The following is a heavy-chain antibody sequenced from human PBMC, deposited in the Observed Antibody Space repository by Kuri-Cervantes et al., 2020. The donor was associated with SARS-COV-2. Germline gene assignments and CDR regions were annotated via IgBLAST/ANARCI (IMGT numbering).Heavy chain of an antibody. CDR1: GFTFSSYW. V-gene: IGHV3-7*02. J-gene: IGHJ6*02. D-gene: IGHD3/OR15-3a*01. Sequence: GGSLRLSCAVSGFTFSSYWMSWARQAPGKGLEWVADIKHDGGEEYCVDSVKGRFTISRDNAKNSLYLQMHSLRAEDTALYYSATLDCMDVWGQGTTVTVSS. CDR3: ATLDCMDV. CDR2: IKHDGGEE.